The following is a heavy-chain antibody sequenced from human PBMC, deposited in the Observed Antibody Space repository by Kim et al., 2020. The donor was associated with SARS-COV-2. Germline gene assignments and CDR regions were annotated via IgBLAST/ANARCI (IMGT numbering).Heavy chain of an antibody. CDR3: ARGPPDGYNDIYFDY. J-gene: IGHJ4*02. CDR1: GGSISSGGYY. Sequence: SETLSLTCTVSGGSISSGGYYWSWIRQHPGKGLEWIGYIYYSGSTYYNPSLKSRVTISVDTSKNQFSLKLSSVTAADTAVYYCARGPPDGYNDIYFDYWGQGTLVTVSS. CDR2: IYYSGST. V-gene: IGHV4-31*03. D-gene: IGHD5-12*01.